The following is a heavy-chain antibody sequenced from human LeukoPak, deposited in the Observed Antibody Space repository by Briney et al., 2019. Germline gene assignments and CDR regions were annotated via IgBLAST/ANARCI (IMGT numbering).Heavy chain of an antibody. CDR1: GYTFTDYY. Sequence: ATVKIFCKVSGYTFTDYYMHWVQQAPGKGLEWMGLVDPEDGETIYAEKFQGRVTITADTSTDTAYMELSSLRSEDTAVYYCATDVAMASLHPFDYWGQGTLVTVSS. CDR2: VDPEDGET. V-gene: IGHV1-69-2*01. D-gene: IGHD5-18*01. CDR3: ATDVAMASLHPFDY. J-gene: IGHJ4*02.